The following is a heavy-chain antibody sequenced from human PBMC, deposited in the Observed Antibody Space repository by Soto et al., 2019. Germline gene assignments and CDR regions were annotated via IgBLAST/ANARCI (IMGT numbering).Heavy chain of an antibody. CDR3: ARADFWSGYYFR. CDR2: IYYSGST. Sequence: PSETLSLTCTVSGGSISSYYWSWIRQPPGKGLEWIGYIYYSGSTNYNPSLKSRVTISVDTSKNQFSLKLSSVTAADTAVYYCARADFWSGYYFRWGQGTLVTVSS. D-gene: IGHD3-3*01. J-gene: IGHJ4*02. CDR1: GGSISSYY. V-gene: IGHV4-59*01.